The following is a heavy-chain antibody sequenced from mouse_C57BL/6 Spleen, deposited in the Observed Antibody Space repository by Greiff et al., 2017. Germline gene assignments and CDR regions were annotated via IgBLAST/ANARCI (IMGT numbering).Heavy chain of an antibody. CDR1: GYTFTSYW. Sequence: QVQLQQPGAELVKPGASVKLSCKASGYTFTSYWMHWVKQRPGRGLEWIGRIDPNSGGTKYNEKFKSQATLTVDKPSSTAYMQLSSLTSEDSAVYYCAKKGNWDSFYFDYWGQGTTLTGSS. V-gene: IGHV1-72*01. CDR2: IDPNSGGT. CDR3: AKKGNWDSFYFDY. J-gene: IGHJ2*01. D-gene: IGHD4-1*01.